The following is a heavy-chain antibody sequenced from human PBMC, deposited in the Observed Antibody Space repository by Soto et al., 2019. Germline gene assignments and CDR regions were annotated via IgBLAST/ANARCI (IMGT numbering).Heavy chain of an antibody. D-gene: IGHD3-3*01. CDR1: GGTFSSCA. CDR2: IIPIFGTA. J-gene: IGHJ4*02. CDR3: ARGYYDFWSGLPDY. Sequence: GASVKVPCKASGGTFSSCALSSVRHAPGQGLEWMGGIIPIFGTANYAQKFQGRVTITADESTSTAYMELSSLRSEDTAVYYCARGYYDFWSGLPDYWGQGTLVTVSS. V-gene: IGHV1-69*01.